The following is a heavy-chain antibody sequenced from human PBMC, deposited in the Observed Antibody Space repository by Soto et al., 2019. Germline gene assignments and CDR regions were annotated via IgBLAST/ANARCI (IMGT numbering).Heavy chain of an antibody. CDR1: GDYIHVGGYY. CDR2: IYYTGKT. Sequence: QVQLQESGPGLVKPSQTLSLTCSVSGDYIHVGGYYWTWIRQRPGKGLEWMGYIYYTGKTYYNPSLESRLTMSVDRSKNQFSLRLTSVTAADTAVYFCGRELTSNANCIDPWGQGTLVTVSS. J-gene: IGHJ5*02. V-gene: IGHV4-30-4*01. CDR3: GRELTSNANCIDP. D-gene: IGHD2-2*01.